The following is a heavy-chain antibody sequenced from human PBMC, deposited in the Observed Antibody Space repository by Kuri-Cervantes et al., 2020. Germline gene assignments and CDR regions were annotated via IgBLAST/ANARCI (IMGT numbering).Heavy chain of an antibody. Sequence: ASVKVSCKASGYTFSSYAMNWVRQAPGQGPEWMGWINTNTGNPTYAPGFTGRFVFSMDTSVSTAYLQISSLKAEDTAVYYCARVSFDWDPLFDYWGQGTLVTVSS. D-gene: IGHD3-9*01. CDR3: ARVSFDWDPLFDY. CDR2: INTNTGNP. V-gene: IGHV7-4-1*02. CDR1: GYTFSSYA. J-gene: IGHJ4*02.